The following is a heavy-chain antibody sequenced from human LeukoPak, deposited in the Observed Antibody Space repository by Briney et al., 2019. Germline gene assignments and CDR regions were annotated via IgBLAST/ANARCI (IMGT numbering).Heavy chain of an antibody. CDR3: ARDHNYAFDN. CDR2: IGISSGNT. D-gene: IGHD1-1*01. CDR1: GFKFSDYS. V-gene: IGHV3-48*04. J-gene: IGHJ4*02. Sequence: GGSLSLSRAASGFKFSDYSMNWVRQAPGKGLEWISYIGISSGNTKYADSVKGRFTISGDSAKSSLYLQMNSPRVEDTAVYYCARDHNYAFDNWGQGTLVTVSS.